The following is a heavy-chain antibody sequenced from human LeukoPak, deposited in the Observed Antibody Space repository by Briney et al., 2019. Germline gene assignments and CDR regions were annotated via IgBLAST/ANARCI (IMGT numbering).Heavy chain of an antibody. D-gene: IGHD2-21*02. J-gene: IGHJ4*02. Sequence: SETPSLTCAVYGGPFNGYYWSWIRQPPGKGLEWIGEINHSGSTNYNPSLKSRVTISIHTSKNQFSLKLSSVTAADTAVYYCARLLVGTLYYFDYWGQGTLVTVSS. CDR2: INHSGST. V-gene: IGHV4-34*01. CDR3: ARLLVGTLYYFDY. CDR1: GGPFNGYY.